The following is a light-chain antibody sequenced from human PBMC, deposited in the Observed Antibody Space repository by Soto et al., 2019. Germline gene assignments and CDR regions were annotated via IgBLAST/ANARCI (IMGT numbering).Light chain of an antibody. CDR2: GAS. J-gene: IGKJ5*01. CDR3: QQYGSSPIT. CDR1: QSVSSN. V-gene: IGKV3-20*01. Sequence: EFGFTQSPGTLSFSPGERANLSCRASQSVSSNLAWYQQKPGQAPRLLIYGASSRATGIPDRFSGSGSGTDFTLTISRLEPEDFAVYYCQQYGSSPITFGQGTRLEIK.